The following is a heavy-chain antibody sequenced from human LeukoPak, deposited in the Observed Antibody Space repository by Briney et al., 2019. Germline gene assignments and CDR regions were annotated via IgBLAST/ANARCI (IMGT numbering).Heavy chain of an antibody. CDR1: GGSITSGGYY. V-gene: IGHV4-31*03. CDR3: ARAYYYDSSGYPATDAFDI. D-gene: IGHD3-22*01. Sequence: SETLSLTCTVSGGSITSGGYYWSWIRQHPGKGLEWIGYINYSGSTYYHPSLKSRVTISVDTSKNQFSLKLSSVTAADTAVYYCARAYYYDSSGYPATDAFDIWGQGTMVTVSS. J-gene: IGHJ3*02. CDR2: INYSGST.